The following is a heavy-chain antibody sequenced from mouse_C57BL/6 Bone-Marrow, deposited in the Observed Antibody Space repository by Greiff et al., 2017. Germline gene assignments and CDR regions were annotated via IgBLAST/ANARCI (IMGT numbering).Heavy chain of an antibody. CDR2: ISNGGGRT. Sequence: EVKVEESGGGLVQPGGSLKLSCAASGFTFSDYYMYWVRQTPEKGLEWVAYISNGGGRTYYPKTVKGRCTISGDNATNTLYLQMSSLKSEDTAMYYCARRADPYDIDYWGQGTTLTVSS. CDR3: ARRADPYDIDY. J-gene: IGHJ2*01. CDR1: GFTFSDYY. V-gene: IGHV5-12*01. D-gene: IGHD2-12*01.